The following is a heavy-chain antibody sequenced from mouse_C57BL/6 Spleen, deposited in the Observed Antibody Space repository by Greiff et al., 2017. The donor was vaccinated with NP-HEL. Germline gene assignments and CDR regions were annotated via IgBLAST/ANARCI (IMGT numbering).Heavy chain of an antibody. D-gene: IGHD1-1*01. Sequence: QVQLKQSGAELVKPGASVKISCKASGYAFSSYWMNWVKQRPGKGLEWIGQIYPGDGDTNYNGKFKGKATLTADKSSSTAYMQLSSLTSEDSAVYCCARSYDYGSNAMDYWGQGTSVTVSS. J-gene: IGHJ4*01. CDR1: GYAFSSYW. CDR3: ARSYDYGSNAMDY. V-gene: IGHV1-80*01. CDR2: IYPGDGDT.